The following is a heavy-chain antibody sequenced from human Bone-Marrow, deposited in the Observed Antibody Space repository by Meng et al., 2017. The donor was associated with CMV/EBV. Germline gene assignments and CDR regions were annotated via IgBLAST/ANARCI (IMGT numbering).Heavy chain of an antibody. D-gene: IGHD5-18*01. J-gene: IGHJ4*02. CDR2: IYSGGST. Sequence: GESLKISCAASGFTVSSNYMSWVRQAPGKGLEWVSVIYSGGSTYYADSVKGRFTISRDNSKNTLYLQMNSLRAEDTAVYYCARGYSYGYSRTFDYWGQGNLVTVSS. CDR1: GFTVSSNY. V-gene: IGHV3-53*01. CDR3: ARGYSYGYSRTFDY.